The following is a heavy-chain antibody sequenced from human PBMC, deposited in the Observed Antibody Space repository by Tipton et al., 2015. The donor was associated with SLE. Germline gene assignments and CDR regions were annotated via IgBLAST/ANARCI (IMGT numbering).Heavy chain of an antibody. CDR1: GGSSFSGYY. CDR2: IYYNGDT. CDR3: ARGRNSWNNEAFHI. D-gene: IGHD1/OR15-1a*01. V-gene: IGHV4-59*01. Sequence: TLSLTCAVYGGSSFSGYYWSWIRQPPGKGLEWIGYIYYNGDTNYNPSLKSRVAISIDTSRKQFSLKLTSVTAADTAVYYCARGRNSWNNEAFHIWGQGTMVTVSS. J-gene: IGHJ3*02.